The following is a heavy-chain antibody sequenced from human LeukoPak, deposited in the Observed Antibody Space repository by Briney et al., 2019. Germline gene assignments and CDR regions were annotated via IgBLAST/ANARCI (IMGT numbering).Heavy chain of an antibody. CDR3: ARDTNTIFGVVTMYYYYGMDV. Sequence: ASVKVSCKASGYTFTSYDINWVRQATGQGLEWMGWMNPNSGNTGYAQKFQGRVTITADESTSTAYMELSSLRSEDTAVYYCARDTNTIFGVVTMYYYYGMDVWGQGTTVTVSS. J-gene: IGHJ6*02. CDR2: MNPNSGNT. CDR1: GYTFTSYD. D-gene: IGHD3-3*01. V-gene: IGHV1-8*01.